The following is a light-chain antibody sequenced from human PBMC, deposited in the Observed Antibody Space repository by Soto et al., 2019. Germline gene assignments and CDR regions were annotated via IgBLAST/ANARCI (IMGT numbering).Light chain of an antibody. CDR1: QSITKS. V-gene: IGKV1-39*01. CDR2: GAS. CDR3: QQSYSAPYT. Sequence: DIQMTQSPSSQSASVGDRVTITCRASQSITKSLNWYQQKPGKAPKLLINGASTLQGGVPSRFSGSGSGTEFTLTISSLQPEDFTTDYCQQSYSAPYTFVRGTKLEI. J-gene: IGKJ2*01.